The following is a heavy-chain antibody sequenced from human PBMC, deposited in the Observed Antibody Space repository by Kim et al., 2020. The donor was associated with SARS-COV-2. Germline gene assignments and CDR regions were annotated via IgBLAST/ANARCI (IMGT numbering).Heavy chain of an antibody. J-gene: IGHJ4*02. CDR3: ARDHRVGATMGIDY. V-gene: IGHV4-31*02. Sequence: PSLMIRVTISVDTSKNQFSLKRSSVTAADTAVYYCARDHRVGATMGIDYWGQVTLVTVSS. D-gene: IGHD1-26*01.